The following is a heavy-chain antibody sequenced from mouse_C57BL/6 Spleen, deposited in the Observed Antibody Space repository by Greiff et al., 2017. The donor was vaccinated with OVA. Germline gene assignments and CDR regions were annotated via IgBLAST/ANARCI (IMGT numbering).Heavy chain of an antibody. V-gene: IGHV5-16*01. J-gene: IGHJ2*01. CDR1: GFTFSDYY. Sequence: EVQRVESEGGLVQPGSSMKLSCTASGFTFSDYYMAWVRQVPEKGLEWVANINYDGSSTYYLDSLKSRFIISRDNAKNILYLQMSSLKSEDTATYYCARDAYYYGSSFYYFDYWGQGTTLTVSS. D-gene: IGHD1-1*01. CDR3: ARDAYYYGSSFYYFDY. CDR2: INYDGSST.